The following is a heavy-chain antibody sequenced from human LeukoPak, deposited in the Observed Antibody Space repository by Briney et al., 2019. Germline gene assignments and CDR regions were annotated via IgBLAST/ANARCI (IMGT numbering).Heavy chain of an antibody. CDR3: AKAGDGYNYVFGDY. CDR2: ISGSGGST. CDR1: GFTFSSYA. V-gene: IGHV3-23*01. Sequence: GGSLRLSCAASGFTFSSYAMSWVRQAPGKGLEWVSAISGSGGSTYYADSVKGRFTISRDNSKNTLYLQMSSLRAEDTAVYYCAKAGDGYNYVFGDYWGQGTLVTVSS. D-gene: IGHD5-24*01. J-gene: IGHJ4*02.